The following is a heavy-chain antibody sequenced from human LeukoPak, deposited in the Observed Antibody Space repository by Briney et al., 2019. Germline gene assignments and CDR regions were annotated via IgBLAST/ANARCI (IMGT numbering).Heavy chain of an antibody. CDR3: ARVWVVPAATPDYYYGMDA. CDR2: ISAYNGDT. Sequence: GASVKVSCKASGYTFISYGISWVRQAPGQTLEWMGWISAYNGDTNYAQKFRGRVTMITDTSTSTAYMELRSLRSDDTAVYYCARVWVVPAATPDYYYGMDAWGQGTTVTVSS. V-gene: IGHV1-18*01. CDR1: GYTFISYG. J-gene: IGHJ6*02. D-gene: IGHD2-2*01.